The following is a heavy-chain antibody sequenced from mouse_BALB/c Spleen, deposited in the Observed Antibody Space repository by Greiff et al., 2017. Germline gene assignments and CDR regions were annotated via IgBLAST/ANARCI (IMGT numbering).Heavy chain of an antibody. CDR3: ARTGTATPFAY. J-gene: IGHJ3*01. CDR1: GYAFTNYL. CDR2: INPGSGGT. D-gene: IGHD1-2*01. V-gene: IGHV1-54*01. Sequence: VKLQQSGAELVRPGTSVKVSCKASGYAFTNYLIEWVKQRPGQGLEWIGVINPGSGGTNYNEKFKGKATLTADKSSSTAYMQLSSLTSDDSAVYFCARTGTATPFAYWGQGTLVTVSA.